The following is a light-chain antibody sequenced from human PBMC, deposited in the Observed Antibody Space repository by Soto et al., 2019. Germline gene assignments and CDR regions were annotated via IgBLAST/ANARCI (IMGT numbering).Light chain of an antibody. CDR3: CSYAGYSTWV. Sequence: QSVLTQPPSVSGAPGQRVTISCTGSFFNIGAGYDVHWYQQLPETAPKLLIYGNNNRPSGVPDRFSASKSGSSASLTITGLQAEDEADYYCCSYAGYSTWVFGGGTKLTVL. V-gene: IGLV1-40*01. CDR2: GNN. CDR1: FFNIGAGYD. J-gene: IGLJ3*02.